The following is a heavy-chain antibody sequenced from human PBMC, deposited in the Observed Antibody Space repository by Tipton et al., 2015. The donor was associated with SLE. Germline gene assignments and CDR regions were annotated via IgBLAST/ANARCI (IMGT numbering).Heavy chain of an antibody. CDR1: GFTVSSNY. CDR2: IYSGGST. D-gene: IGHD3-16*01. Sequence: SLRLSCAASGFTVSSNYMSWVRQAPGKGLEWVSVIYSGGSTYYADSVKGRFTISRDNSKNTLYLQMNSLRAEDTTVYYCARSWPYVWGSYDYWGQGTLVTVSS. CDR3: ARSWPYVWGSYDY. V-gene: IGHV3-53*01. J-gene: IGHJ4*02.